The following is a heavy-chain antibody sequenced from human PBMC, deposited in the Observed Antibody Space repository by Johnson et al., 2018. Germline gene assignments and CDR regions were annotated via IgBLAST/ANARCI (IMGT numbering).Heavy chain of an antibody. J-gene: IGHJ4*02. CDR2: ISSTGGTT. V-gene: IGHV3-48*01. D-gene: IGHD2-21*02. CDR1: GFTFGRKS. Sequence: VQLVQSGGDVVQPGRSLRLSCEASGFTFGRKSVMWVRQAPGKRLEWISHISSTGGTTLYADSVKGRFTISRDNAKNSLYLQMRGLRGEDTAVYYCARCAYCGSDCYSNDFDFWGQGTLVTVSS. CDR3: ARCAYCGSDCYSNDFDF.